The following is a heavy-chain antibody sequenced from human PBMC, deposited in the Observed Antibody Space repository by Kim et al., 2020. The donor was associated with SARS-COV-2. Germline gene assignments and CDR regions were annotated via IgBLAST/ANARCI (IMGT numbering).Heavy chain of an antibody. CDR2: IYPADSDT. Sequence: GESLKISCKGSGYSFTTYWIGWVRQMPGKGLEWMGIIYPADSDTRYSPSFQGQVTISADKSINTAYLQWNSLKASDTAIYYCARDFGERLWGFDPWGQGTLVTVSS. CDR3: ARDFGERLWGFDP. J-gene: IGHJ5*02. V-gene: IGHV5-51*01. D-gene: IGHD3-10*01. CDR1: GYSFTTYW.